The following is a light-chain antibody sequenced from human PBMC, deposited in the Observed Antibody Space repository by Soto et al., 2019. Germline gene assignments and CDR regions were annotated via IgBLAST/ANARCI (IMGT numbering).Light chain of an antibody. Sequence: QSVLTQPASVSGSPGQSITISCTGTSSDVGAYNYVSWYQQHPGKAPKLMIYEVTKRPSGVPDRFSGSKSGNTASLTVSGLLAEDEADYYCSSHAGIINVLFGGGTKLTVL. V-gene: IGLV2-8*01. J-gene: IGLJ3*02. CDR1: SSDVGAYNY. CDR2: EVT. CDR3: SSHAGIINVL.